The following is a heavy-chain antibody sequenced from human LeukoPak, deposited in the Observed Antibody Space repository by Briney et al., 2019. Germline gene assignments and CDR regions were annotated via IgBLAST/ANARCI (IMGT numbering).Heavy chain of an antibody. D-gene: IGHD2-8*01. Sequence: GGSLRLSCAASGFTFSSYGMHWVRQAPGKGLEWVAYIQYDGSNEQYADSVKGRFSISRDSSKDILYLQMNSLRAEDTAVYYCAKDRCSNGIGCYYYYMDVWGKGTTVTISS. V-gene: IGHV3-30*02. CDR2: IQYDGSNE. CDR3: AKDRCSNGIGCYYYYMDV. J-gene: IGHJ6*03. CDR1: GFTFSSYG.